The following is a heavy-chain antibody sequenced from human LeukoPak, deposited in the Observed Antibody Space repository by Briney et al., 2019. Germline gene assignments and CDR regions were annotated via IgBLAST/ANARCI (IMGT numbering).Heavy chain of an antibody. CDR3: ARVSGRQQLALKVFDY. CDR1: GYIFTDYY. V-gene: IGHV1/OR15-1*04. D-gene: IGHD6-13*01. CDR2: INPNSGGT. Sequence: ASVKVSCKASGYIFTDYYMHWVRQAPGQELGWMGRINPNSGGTNYAQKFQGRVTMTRDTAIGTAYMELSRLRSDDTAVYYCARVSGRQQLALKVFDYWGQGTLVTVSS. J-gene: IGHJ4*02.